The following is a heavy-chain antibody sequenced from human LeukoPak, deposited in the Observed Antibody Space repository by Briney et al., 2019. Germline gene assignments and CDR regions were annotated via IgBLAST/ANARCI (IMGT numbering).Heavy chain of an antibody. CDR3: VTDRARLFWYFDL. V-gene: IGHV1-24*01. J-gene: IGHJ2*01. Sequence: ASVKVSCKVSGSTLSDLSIHWVRQAPGKGLEYVGGSDPEDGETFHAQNFQGRVTMTEDTSTDTAYMELGSLRSEDTAVYYCVTDRARLFWYFDLWGRGTLVTVSS. D-gene: IGHD2-21*02. CDR2: SDPEDGET. CDR1: GSTLSDLS.